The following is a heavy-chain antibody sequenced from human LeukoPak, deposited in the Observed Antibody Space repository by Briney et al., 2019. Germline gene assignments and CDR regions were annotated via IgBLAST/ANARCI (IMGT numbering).Heavy chain of an antibody. D-gene: IGHD3-10*01. CDR3: ARVTMVRGVIPSLGLPSQPYNWFDP. Sequence: ASVKVSCKASGYTFTGYYMHWVRQAPGQGLEWLGWINPNSGGTNYAQKFQGRVTMTRDTSISTAYMELSRLRSDDTAVYYCARVTMVRGVIPSLGLPSQPYNWFDPWGQGTLVTVSS. V-gene: IGHV1-2*02. J-gene: IGHJ5*02. CDR1: GYTFTGYY. CDR2: INPNSGGT.